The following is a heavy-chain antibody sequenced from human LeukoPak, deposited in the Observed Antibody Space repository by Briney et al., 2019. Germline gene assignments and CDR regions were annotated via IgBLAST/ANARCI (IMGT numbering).Heavy chain of an antibody. Sequence: GGSLRLSCAASGFTLTKYGMHWVRQAPGKGLEWGAVLWAHGRSEYYADSVKGRFSISRDTSRSTVHLQMNSLRAEDTAVYYCARDDDTSSHYSLFQYWGQGTRVTVSS. J-gene: IGHJ4*02. CDR1: GFTLTKYG. D-gene: IGHD3-22*01. CDR3: ARDDDTSSHYSLFQY. CDR2: LWAHGRSE. V-gene: IGHV3-33*01.